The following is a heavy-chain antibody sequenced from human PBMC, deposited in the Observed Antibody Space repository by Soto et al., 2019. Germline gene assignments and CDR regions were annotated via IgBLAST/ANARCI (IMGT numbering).Heavy chain of an antibody. D-gene: IGHD3-9*01. CDR1: GFSLSTSGVG. CDR2: IYWDDDK. CDR3: ARGGLTTYYSPFFVY. J-gene: IGHJ4*02. Sequence: QITLKESGPTLVKPTQTLTLTCTFSGFSLSTSGVGVGWIRQPPGKALEWLALIYWDDDKRYRPSLKSRLTITKDPSKNQVVLTLPTLHTVDTATYCCARGGLTTYYSPFFVYWGQGTLVTVSS. V-gene: IGHV2-5*02.